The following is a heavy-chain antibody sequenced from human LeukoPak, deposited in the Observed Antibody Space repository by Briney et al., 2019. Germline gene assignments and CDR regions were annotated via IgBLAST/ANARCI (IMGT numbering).Heavy chain of an antibody. D-gene: IGHD2-15*01. J-gene: IGHJ6*03. Sequence: GRSLRLSCAASGFTFSTYDMYWVRQAPGKGLQWVAVIWYDGSNKYYADSVKGRFTISRDNSKNTLYLQMNSLRAEDTAVYYCAKVGGYCSSASCPSFYYYMDVWGKGTTVTVSS. V-gene: IGHV3-33*06. CDR1: GFTFSTYD. CDR3: AKVGGYCSSASCPSFYYYMDV. CDR2: IWYDGSNK.